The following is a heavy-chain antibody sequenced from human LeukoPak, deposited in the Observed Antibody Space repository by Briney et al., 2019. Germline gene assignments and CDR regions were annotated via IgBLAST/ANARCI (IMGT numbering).Heavy chain of an antibody. Sequence: SETLSLTCSVSGGSISSSTYYWGWIRQPPGRGLEYIGSLFYSGSTYYNPSLRSRVTTSFDTSKNQFSPKLSSVTAADTAVYYCARAIRVAIFDYWGQGTLVTVSS. CDR3: ARAIRVAIFDY. CDR1: GGSISSSTYY. D-gene: IGHD2-21*01. J-gene: IGHJ4*02. V-gene: IGHV4-39*07. CDR2: LFYSGST.